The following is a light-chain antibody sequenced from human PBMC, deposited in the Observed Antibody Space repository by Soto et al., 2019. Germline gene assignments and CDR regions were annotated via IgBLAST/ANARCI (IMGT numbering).Light chain of an antibody. CDR1: QSISSW. CDR3: QHYNSYSEA. CDR2: NAS. Sequence: DIRMTQSPSTLSASVGDRVTITCRASQSISSWLAWYQQKPGKAPKLLIYNASTLKSGVPSRFSGSGSGTEFTLTISSLQPDDWATNYCQHYNSYSEAFGQWTKV. J-gene: IGKJ1*01. V-gene: IGKV1-5*01.